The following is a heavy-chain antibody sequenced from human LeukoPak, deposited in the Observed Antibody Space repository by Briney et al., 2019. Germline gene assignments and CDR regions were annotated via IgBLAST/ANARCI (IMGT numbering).Heavy chain of an antibody. D-gene: IGHD1-26*01. CDR3: ARVTGSIDY. CDR2: MNPKSGNT. CDR1: GYTFTSYD. J-gene: IGHJ4*02. Sequence: ASVKVSCKASGYTFTSYDINWVRQATGQGIEWMGWMNPKSGNTGYAQKFQGRVTMTRDTSISTAYMALGSLRSADTAVYYCARVTGSIDYWGQGTLVTVSS. V-gene: IGHV1-8*01.